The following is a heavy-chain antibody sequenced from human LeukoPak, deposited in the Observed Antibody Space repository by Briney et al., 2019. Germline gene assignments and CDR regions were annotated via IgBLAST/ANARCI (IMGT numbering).Heavy chain of an antibody. CDR1: GFIFSINE. V-gene: IGHV3-48*03. CDR3: ARGAVAAPFDS. Sequence: PGGSLRLSCAASGFIFSINEMNWVRQAPGGGLEWISYYSSNSLATYDADSVRGRFTISRDNAKSTLFLHMSSLRVEDTAIYYCARGAVAAPFDSWGQGTLVTVSS. J-gene: IGHJ4*02. D-gene: IGHD6-19*01. CDR2: YSSNSLAT.